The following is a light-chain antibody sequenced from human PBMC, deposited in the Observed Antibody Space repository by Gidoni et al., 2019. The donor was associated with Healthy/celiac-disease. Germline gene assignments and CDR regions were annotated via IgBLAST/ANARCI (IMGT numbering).Light chain of an antibody. Sequence: ESVLTQAPATLSLSPGERATLACRASPSVSSYLAWYHQKPGQAPRRLIHDASNRATGIPARFSGSGSGTDFTLTLSCLDPEDFAVYYCQQRSNCPPWTFGQGTKVEIK. CDR2: DAS. J-gene: IGKJ1*01. V-gene: IGKV3-11*01. CDR1: PSVSSY. CDR3: QQRSNCPPWT.